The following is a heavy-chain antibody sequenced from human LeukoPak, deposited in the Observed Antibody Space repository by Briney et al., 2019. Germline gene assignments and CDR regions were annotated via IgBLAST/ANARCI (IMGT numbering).Heavy chain of an antibody. J-gene: IGHJ6*02. CDR1: GYSFTSYW. CDR2: IDPRDSYT. D-gene: IGHD6-6*01. V-gene: IGHV5-10-1*01. Sequence: GVSLKISCKGSGYSFTSYWISWVRQMPGKGLEWVGRIDPRDSYTKYSPSFEGHVTISADKSISTAYLQWSSLKASDTAMYYCARVPYASSYSTYYGMDVWGQGTTVTVSS. CDR3: ARVPYASSYSTYYGMDV.